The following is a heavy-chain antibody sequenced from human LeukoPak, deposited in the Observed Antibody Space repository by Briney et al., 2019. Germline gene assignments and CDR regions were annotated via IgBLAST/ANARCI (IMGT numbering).Heavy chain of an antibody. CDR3: AKERSKRVSRAHLHTVVTAPIDY. Sequence: PGGSLRLSCAASGFTFSSYGMHWVRQAPGKGLEWVAVISYDGSNKYYADSVKGRFTISRDNSKNTLYLQMNSLRAEDTAVYYCAKERSKRVSRAHLHTVVTAPIDYWGQGTLVTVSS. J-gene: IGHJ4*02. V-gene: IGHV3-30*18. CDR1: GFTFSSYG. D-gene: IGHD2-21*02. CDR2: ISYDGSNK.